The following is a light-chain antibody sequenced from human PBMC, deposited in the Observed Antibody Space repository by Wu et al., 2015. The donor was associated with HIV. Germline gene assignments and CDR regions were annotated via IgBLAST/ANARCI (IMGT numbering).Light chain of an antibody. CDR2: ATS. CDR3: HQYNNWPPRYT. V-gene: IGKV3-15*01. Sequence: EIVMTQSPATLSVSPGERVTLSCRASQSVSTNLAWYQHKPGQAPRLLIHATSTRATGVPDRFSGSGSGTEFTLTISSMQSEDFGLYYCHQYNNWPPRYTFGQGTKLEIK. CDR1: QSVSTN. J-gene: IGKJ2*01.